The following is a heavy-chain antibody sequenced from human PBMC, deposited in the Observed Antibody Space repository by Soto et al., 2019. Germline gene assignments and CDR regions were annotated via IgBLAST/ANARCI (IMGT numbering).Heavy chain of an antibody. V-gene: IGHV1-3*01. J-gene: IGHJ4*02. D-gene: IGHD2-2*01. Sequence: ASVKGSCKASGYTFTSYAMHWVRQAPGQILEWMGWINAGNGNTKYSQKFQGRVTITRDTSASTAYMELSSLRSEDTAVYYCARDRYIVVVPAATPAPFDYCGQGTLVTVSS. CDR1: GYTFTSYA. CDR2: INAGNGNT. CDR3: ARDRYIVVVPAATPAPFDY.